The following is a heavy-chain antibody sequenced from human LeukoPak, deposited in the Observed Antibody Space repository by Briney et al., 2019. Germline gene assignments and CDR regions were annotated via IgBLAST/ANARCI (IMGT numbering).Heavy chain of an antibody. CDR2: ISSSSSYI. Sequence: GGSLRLSCVGSGFTFSTHGMNWVRQAPGKGLEWVSSISSSSSYIYYADSVKGRFTISRDNAKKSLYLQMNSLRVEDTAVYYCARSELGYNYYYMDVWGKGTTVTISS. J-gene: IGHJ6*03. CDR3: ARSELGYNYYYMDV. CDR1: GFTFSTHG. D-gene: IGHD3-10*01. V-gene: IGHV3-21*01.